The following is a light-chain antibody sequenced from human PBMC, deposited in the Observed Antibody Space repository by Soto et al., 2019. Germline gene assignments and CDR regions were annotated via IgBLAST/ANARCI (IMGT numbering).Light chain of an antibody. J-gene: IGKJ4*01. CDR1: QDISSW. V-gene: IGKV1-12*01. CDR3: QQANSFPLT. Sequence: DIQMTQSPSSVSASVGDRITITCRASQDISSWLAWYQHKPGKAPKVLIYAAYNLQTGAPSRFSGSGSGTDFTLTISSLQPEDFATYYCQQANSFPLTFGGGTKVEFK. CDR2: AAY.